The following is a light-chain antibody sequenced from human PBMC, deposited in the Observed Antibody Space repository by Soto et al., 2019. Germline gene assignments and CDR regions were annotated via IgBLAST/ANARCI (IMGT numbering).Light chain of an antibody. V-gene: IGLV2-23*02. Sequence: QSALTQPASASGSPGQSITISCTGTNNDVGGYDLVSWYQHHPGKAPTLIIFEVNKRPSGVSDRFSGSKSGNTASLTISALRTEDEADYSCCSFAGGAIFVFGGGTKLTVL. CDR2: EVN. CDR3: CSFAGGAIFV. CDR1: NNDVGGYDL. J-gene: IGLJ2*01.